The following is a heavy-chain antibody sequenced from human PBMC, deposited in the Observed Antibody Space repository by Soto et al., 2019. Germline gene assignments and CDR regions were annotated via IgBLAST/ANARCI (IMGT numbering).Heavy chain of an antibody. Sequence: QVQLVQSGAEVKKPGSSVKVSCKASGGTFSSYAISWVRQAPGQGLEWMGGIIPIFGTANYAQKFQGRDTITADESTSKAYMELSSLRSEDTAVYYCARSRVTYYYDRSAFDIWGQGTMVTVSS. D-gene: IGHD3-22*01. CDR2: IIPIFGTA. CDR3: ARSRVTYYYDRSAFDI. CDR1: GGTFSSYA. V-gene: IGHV1-69*01. J-gene: IGHJ3*02.